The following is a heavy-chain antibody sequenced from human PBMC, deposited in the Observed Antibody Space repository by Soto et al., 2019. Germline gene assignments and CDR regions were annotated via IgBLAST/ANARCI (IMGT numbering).Heavy chain of an antibody. D-gene: IGHD6-13*01. J-gene: IGHJ5*02. CDR1: GFTFSSYS. CDR2: ISSRSSTI. Sequence: EVQLVESGGGLVQPGGSLRLSCAASGFTFSSYSMNWVRQAPGKRLEWVSYISSRSSTIYYADSVKGRFTISRDNAKNALYLQMNSLRAEDTAVYYCARRVAAAGTDWFDPWGQGTLVTVSS. CDR3: ARRVAAAGTDWFDP. V-gene: IGHV3-48*01.